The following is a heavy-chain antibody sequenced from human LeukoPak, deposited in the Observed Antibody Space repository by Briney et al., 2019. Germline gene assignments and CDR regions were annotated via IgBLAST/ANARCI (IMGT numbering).Heavy chain of an antibody. D-gene: IGHD6-13*01. V-gene: IGHV5-10-1*01. CDR3: ARQYGVAAAGISLDP. CDR1: GYRFTSYW. CDR2: IDPSDSYT. J-gene: IGHJ5*02. Sequence: GESLKISCKGSGYRFTSYWISWVRPMPGKGLEWMGRIDPSDSYTNYSPSFQGHVTISADKSISTAYLQWSSLKASDTAMYYCARQYGVAAAGISLDPWGQGTLVTVSS.